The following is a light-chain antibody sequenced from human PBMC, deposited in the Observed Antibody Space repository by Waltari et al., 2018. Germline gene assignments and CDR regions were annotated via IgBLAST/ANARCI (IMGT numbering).Light chain of an antibody. J-gene: IGKJ1*01. CDR2: GAS. V-gene: IGKV3-20*01. CDR1: QSIGRY. Sequence: EIVLTQSPGTLSLSPGERATLSCRASQSIGRYLAWYQQKPDQAPRLLIYGASSRATGIPGRFSGSGSGTDFSLTISRLEPEDFAVYYCQNHERLPATFGQGTKVEIK. CDR3: QNHERLPAT.